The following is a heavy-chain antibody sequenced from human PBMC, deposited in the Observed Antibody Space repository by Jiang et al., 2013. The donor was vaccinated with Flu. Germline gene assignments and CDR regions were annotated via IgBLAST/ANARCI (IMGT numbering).Heavy chain of an antibody. D-gene: IGHD5-18*01. CDR1: GFTFSSYE. J-gene: IGHJ4*02. CDR3: ARERGAGYSYGYGFDY. CDR2: ISSSGSTI. Sequence: RLSCAASGFTFSSYEMNWVRQAPGKGLEWVSYISSSGSTIYYADSVKGRFTISRDNAKNSLYLQMNSLRAEDTAVYYCARERGAGYSYGYGFDYWGQGTLVTVSS. V-gene: IGHV3-48*03.